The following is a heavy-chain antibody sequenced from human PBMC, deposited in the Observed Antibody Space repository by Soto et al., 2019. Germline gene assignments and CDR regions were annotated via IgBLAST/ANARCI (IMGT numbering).Heavy chain of an antibody. CDR2: IWYDGNYK. CDR3: ARDMWAHDAFDI. D-gene: IGHD1-26*01. Sequence: GGSLRLSCAASGFTVSSYGMHWVRQAPGKGLEWVAVIWYDGNYKYYADSVKGRFTISRDNSKNMLYLQLNSLRAEDTAMYYCARDMWAHDAFDIWGQGTMVTVS. J-gene: IGHJ3*02. CDR1: GFTVSSYG. V-gene: IGHV3-33*08.